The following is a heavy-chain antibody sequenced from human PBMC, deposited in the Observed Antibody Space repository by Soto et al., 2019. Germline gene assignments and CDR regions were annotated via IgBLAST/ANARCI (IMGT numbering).Heavy chain of an antibody. CDR3: ARAANYYDSSGSHPAY. V-gene: IGHV4-31*02. CDR2: IYYSGST. J-gene: IGHJ4*02. CDR1: RGYY. D-gene: IGHD3-22*01. Sequence: RGYYRIINHQHPGKGLEWIGYIYYSGSTYYNPSLKSRVTISVDTSKNQFSLKLSSVTAADTAVYYCARAANYYDSSGSHPAYWGQGTLVTVFS.